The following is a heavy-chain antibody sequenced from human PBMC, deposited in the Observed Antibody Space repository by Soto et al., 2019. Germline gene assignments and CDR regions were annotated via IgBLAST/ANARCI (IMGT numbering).Heavy chain of an antibody. J-gene: IGHJ3*02. Sequence: SVKVSCKASGYTFTGYYMHWVRQAPGQGLEWMGWINPNSGGTNYAQKFQGRVTMTRDTSISTAYMELSRLRSDDTAVYYCARESIAAADDAFDIWGQGTMVTVSS. CDR1: GYTFTGYY. CDR2: INPNSGGT. D-gene: IGHD6-13*01. CDR3: ARESIAAADDAFDI. V-gene: IGHV1-2*02.